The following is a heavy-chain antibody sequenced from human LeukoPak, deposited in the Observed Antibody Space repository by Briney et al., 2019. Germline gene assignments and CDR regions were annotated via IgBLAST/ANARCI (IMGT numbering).Heavy chain of an antibody. CDR3: ARDSSGYQFDY. V-gene: IGHV7-4-1*02. CDR2: INTNTGNP. CDR1: GYTFTSYA. J-gene: IGHJ4*02. D-gene: IGHD3-22*01. Sequence: ASVKVSCKASGYTFTSYAMHWVRQAPGQRLEWMGWINTNTGNPTYAQGFTGRFVFSLDTSVSTAYLQISSLKAEDTAVYYCARDSSGYQFDYWGQGTLVTVSS.